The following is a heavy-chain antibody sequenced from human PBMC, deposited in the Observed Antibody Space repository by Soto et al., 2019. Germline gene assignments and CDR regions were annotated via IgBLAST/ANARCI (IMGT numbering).Heavy chain of an antibody. J-gene: IGHJ4*02. CDR3: AIDLGGARIAAAGPFDY. CDR1: GFTFSSYA. V-gene: IGHV3-23*01. CDR2: ISGSGGST. D-gene: IGHD6-13*01. Sequence: PGGSLRLSCAASGFTFSSYAMSWVRQAPGKGLEWVSAISGSGGSTYYADSVKGRFTISRDNSKNTLYLQMNSLRAEDTAVYYFAIDLGGARIAAAGPFDYWGQGTLVTVSS.